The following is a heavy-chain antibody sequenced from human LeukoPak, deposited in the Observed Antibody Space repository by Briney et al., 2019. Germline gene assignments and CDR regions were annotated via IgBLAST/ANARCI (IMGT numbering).Heavy chain of an antibody. J-gene: IGHJ4*02. D-gene: IGHD3-10*01. Sequence: PSETLSLTCTVSGGSISSYYWSWIRQPPGKGLEWIGYIYYSGSTNYNPSLKSRVTISVDTSKNQFSLKLSSVTAADTAVYYCARGGPGPGYFLYFDYWGQGTLVTVSS. CDR1: GGSISSYY. V-gene: IGHV4-59*01. CDR3: ARGGPGPGYFLYFDY. CDR2: IYYSGST.